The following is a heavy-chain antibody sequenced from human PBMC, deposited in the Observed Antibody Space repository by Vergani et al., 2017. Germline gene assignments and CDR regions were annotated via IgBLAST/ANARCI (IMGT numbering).Heavy chain of an antibody. CDR2: IYWDVDK. CDR3: AHSPYWTSTGGYGGRLFDP. Sequence: QITLKESGPTLVKPTQTLTLTCTFSGFSLSTSGVGVGWIRQPPGKALEWLALIYWDVDKRYSPSLKSRRTITKDTSKNQVVLTSTNMAPVHTATYYCAHSPYWTSTGGYGGRLFDPWGRGTLITFSA. D-gene: IGHD2-2*01. J-gene: IGHJ5*02. V-gene: IGHV2-5*02. CDR1: GFSLSTSGVG.